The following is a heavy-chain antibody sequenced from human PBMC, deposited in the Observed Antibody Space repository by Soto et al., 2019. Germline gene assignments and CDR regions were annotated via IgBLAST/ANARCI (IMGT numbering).Heavy chain of an antibody. D-gene: IGHD2-15*01. J-gene: IGHJ6*02. V-gene: IGHV3-53*01. CDR2: IYSGGST. CDR1: GFTVSSNY. CDR3: ARVGCSGGSCYSSYPYGMDV. Sequence: GGSLRLSCAASGFTVSSNYMSWVRQAPGKGLEWVSVIYSGGSTYYADSVKGRFTISRDNSKNTLYLQMNSLRAEDTAVYYCARVGCSGGSCYSSYPYGMDVWGQGTTVTVSS.